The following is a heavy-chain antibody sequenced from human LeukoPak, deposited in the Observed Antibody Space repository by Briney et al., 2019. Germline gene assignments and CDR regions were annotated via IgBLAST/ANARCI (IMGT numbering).Heavy chain of an antibody. Sequence: ASVKVSCKASGYIFTDYYMHWVRQAPGQDLGWMGRINPNSGGTNYAQKFQGRVTMTRDTSISTAYMELSRLRSDDTAVYYCARNYDFWSGYPSAYYYYYMDVWGKGTTVTVSS. V-gene: IGHV1-2*06. J-gene: IGHJ6*03. D-gene: IGHD3-3*01. CDR3: ARNYDFWSGYPSAYYYYYMDV. CDR1: GYIFTDYY. CDR2: INPNSGGT.